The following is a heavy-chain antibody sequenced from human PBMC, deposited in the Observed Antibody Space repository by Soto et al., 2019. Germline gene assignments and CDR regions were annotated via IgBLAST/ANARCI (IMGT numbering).Heavy chain of an antibody. Sequence: GGSLRLSCAASGFTFSSYWMSWVRQAPGKGLEWVANIKQDGSEKYYVDSVKGRFTISRDNAKNSLYLQMNSLRAEDTAVYYCARSLVFGPPRYYYYYYMDVWGKGTTVTVSS. V-gene: IGHV3-7*01. D-gene: IGHD3-9*01. J-gene: IGHJ6*03. CDR3: ARSLVFGPPRYYYYYYMDV. CDR1: GFTFSSYW. CDR2: IKQDGSEK.